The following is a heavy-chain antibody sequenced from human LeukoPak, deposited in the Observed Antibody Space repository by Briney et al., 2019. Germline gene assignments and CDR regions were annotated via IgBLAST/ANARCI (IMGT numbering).Heavy chain of an antibody. J-gene: IGHJ3*02. Sequence: PSETLSLTCAVYGGSFSGYYWSWIRQPPGKGLEWIGEINHSGSTNYNPSLKSRVTMSVDTSKNQFSLRLSSVTAADTAVYYCASSMNYYDSSGYYLDAFDIWGQGTMVTVSS. CDR3: ASSMNYYDSSGYYLDAFDI. V-gene: IGHV4-34*01. CDR2: INHSGST. CDR1: GGSFSGYY. D-gene: IGHD3-22*01.